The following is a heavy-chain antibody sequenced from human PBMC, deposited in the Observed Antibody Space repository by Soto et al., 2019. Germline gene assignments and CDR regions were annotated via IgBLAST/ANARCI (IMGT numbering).Heavy chain of an antibody. CDR3: STRAYDTNGYYRFDP. D-gene: IGHD3-22*01. CDR1: GGSFSGHS. Sequence: ASETLSLTCAVYGGSFSGHSWTWLHQSPGKGLEWIGDINHSGRVNYSPSLKSRVTISLDTSKNQFSLTLSAVTAADTAMYYCSTRAYDTNGYYRFDPWGQGNLVTVSS. J-gene: IGHJ5*01. CDR2: INHSGRV. V-gene: IGHV4-34*01.